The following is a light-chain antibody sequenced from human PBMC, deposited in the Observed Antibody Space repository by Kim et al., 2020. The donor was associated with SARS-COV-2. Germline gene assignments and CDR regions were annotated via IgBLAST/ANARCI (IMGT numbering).Light chain of an antibody. V-gene: IGKV3-20*01. CDR2: GAS. CDR1: QSISCEF. J-gene: IGKJ2*01. Sequence: PGERATLSCRASQSISCEFLAWYQQISGQPPRLLIFGASNRAAGIPDRFSGGGSGTDFTLTITRLEPADSALYYCQQYTTSPPAYTFGPGTKLEI. CDR3: QQYTTSPPAYT.